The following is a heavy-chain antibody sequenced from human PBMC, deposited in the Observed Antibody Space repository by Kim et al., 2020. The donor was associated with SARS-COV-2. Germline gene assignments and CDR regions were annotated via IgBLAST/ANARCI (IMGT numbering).Heavy chain of an antibody. CDR1: GGSISSSSYY. CDR2: IYYSGST. V-gene: IGHV4-39*07. D-gene: IGHD3-10*01. CDR3: ARKRFGEVLYYYGMDV. Sequence: SETLSLTCTVSGGSISSSSYYWGWIRQPPGKGLEWIGSIYYSGSTYYNPSLKSRVTISVDTSKNQFSLKLSSVTAADTAVYYCARKRFGEVLYYYGMDVWGQGTTVTVSS. J-gene: IGHJ6*02.